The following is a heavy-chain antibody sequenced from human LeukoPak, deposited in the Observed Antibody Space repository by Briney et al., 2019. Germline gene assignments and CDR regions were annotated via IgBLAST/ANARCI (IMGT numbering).Heavy chain of an antibody. J-gene: IGHJ5*01. D-gene: IGHD3-22*01. CDR2: INPNRGGT. CDR1: GYTFTGYY. CDR3: ARGAISGYYLWFDY. V-gene: IGHV1-2*06. Sequence: ASVKVSCKASGYTFTGYYMHWVRQAPGQGLEWMGRINPNRGGTNYAQKLEGSVTMTRHASISTAYMELSRLRSDDTAVYYCARGAISGYYLWFDYWGQGPLVTVSS.